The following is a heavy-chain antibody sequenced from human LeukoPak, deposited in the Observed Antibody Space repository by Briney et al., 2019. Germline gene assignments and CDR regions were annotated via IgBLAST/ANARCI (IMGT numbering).Heavy chain of an antibody. J-gene: IGHJ6*03. Sequence: GASVKVSCKVSGYTLTELSMHWVRQAPGKGLEWMGGFDPEDGETIYAQKFQGRVTMTEDTSTGTAYMELSSLRSEDTAVYYCASYSSSSYYYYYMDVWGKGTTVTVSS. V-gene: IGHV1-24*01. CDR1: GYTLTELS. CDR2: FDPEDGET. D-gene: IGHD6-6*01. CDR3: ASYSSSSYYYYYMDV.